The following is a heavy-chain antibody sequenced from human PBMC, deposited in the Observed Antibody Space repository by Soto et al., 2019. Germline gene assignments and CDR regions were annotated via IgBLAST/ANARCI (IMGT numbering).Heavy chain of an antibody. Sequence: QVQLVQSGAEVKKPGSSVKVSCKASGGTFSSYAISWVRQAPGQGLEWMGGIIPIFGTANYAQKFQGRVTITADESTSTAYMELSSLRSEDTAVYYCARPLRYYANDYYYGMDVWGQGTTVTVSS. J-gene: IGHJ6*02. CDR3: ARPLRYYANDYYYGMDV. CDR1: GGTFSSYA. CDR2: IIPIFGTA. D-gene: IGHD3-22*01. V-gene: IGHV1-69*01.